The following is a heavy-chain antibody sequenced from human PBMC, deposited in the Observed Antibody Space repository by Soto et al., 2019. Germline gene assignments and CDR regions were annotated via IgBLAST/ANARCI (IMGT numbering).Heavy chain of an antibody. J-gene: IGHJ6*02. CDR2: IYYSGST. CDR3: ARGEYSSSSRGDDYYYYGMDV. CDR1: GGSISSSSYY. V-gene: IGHV4-39*01. D-gene: IGHD6-6*01. Sequence: SETLSLTCTVSGGSISSSSYYWGWIRQPPGKGLEWIGSIYYSGSTYYNPSLKSRVTISVDTSKNQFSLKLSSVTAADTAVYYCARGEYSSSSRGDDYYYYGMDVWGQGTTVTVSS.